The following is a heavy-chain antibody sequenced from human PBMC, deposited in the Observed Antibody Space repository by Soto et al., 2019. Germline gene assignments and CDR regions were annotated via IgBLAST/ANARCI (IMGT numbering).Heavy chain of an antibody. CDR2: ILGSGGT. J-gene: IGHJ5*02. Sequence: VWSLILSCAASGFTLPKYARIWIRQAPGKGLEWISGILGSGGTYHADSVMGRFTISKDNSRNTLYLQMNSLRAEETAVYYCAKDAVYGDGLWLPESWGQGILVTVSS. D-gene: IGHD4-17*01. CDR1: GFTLPKYA. V-gene: IGHV3-23*01. CDR3: AKDAVYGDGLWLPES.